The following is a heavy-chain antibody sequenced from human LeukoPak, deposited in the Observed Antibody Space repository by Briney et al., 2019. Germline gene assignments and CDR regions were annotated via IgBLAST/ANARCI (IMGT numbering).Heavy chain of an antibody. D-gene: IGHD3-10*01. J-gene: IGHJ4*02. CDR3: TRYYYGSGSYLN. Sequence: GGSLRPSCAASGFTFSGSAMHWVRQASGKGLEWVGRIRSKANSYATAYAASVKGRFTISRDDSKNTAYLQMNSLKTEDTAVYYCTRYYYGSGSYLNWGQGTLVTVSS. CDR2: IRSKANSYAT. CDR1: GFTFSGSA. V-gene: IGHV3-73*01.